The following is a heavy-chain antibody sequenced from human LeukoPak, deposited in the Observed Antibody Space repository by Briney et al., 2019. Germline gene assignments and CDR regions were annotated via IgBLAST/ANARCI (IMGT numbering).Heavy chain of an antibody. J-gene: IGHJ4*02. CDR1: GDSVSSNSAA. CDR2: TYYRSKWYN. Sequence: SQTLSLTCAISGDSVSSNSAAWDWIRQSPSRGLEWLGRTYYRSKWYNDYGVSVKSRITINPDTSKNQFSLQLNSVTPEDTAVYYCARALRYSSGWALDYWGQGTLVTVSS. D-gene: IGHD6-19*01. CDR3: ARALRYSSGWALDY. V-gene: IGHV6-1*01.